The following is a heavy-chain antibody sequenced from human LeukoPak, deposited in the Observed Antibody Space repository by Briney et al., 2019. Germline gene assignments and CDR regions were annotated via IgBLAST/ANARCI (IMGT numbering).Heavy chain of an antibody. Sequence: GGSLRLSCAASGFXFSDYSINWVRQAPGKGLEWVSSINSRSSYMYYGDSVKGRFTISRDNAKNSLYLQMNSLRAEDTAVYYCTRDPIAAAASGGDNWGQGTLVTVSS. D-gene: IGHD6-13*01. V-gene: IGHV3-21*01. CDR1: GFXFSDYS. CDR3: TRDPIAAAASGGDN. CDR2: INSRSSYM. J-gene: IGHJ4*02.